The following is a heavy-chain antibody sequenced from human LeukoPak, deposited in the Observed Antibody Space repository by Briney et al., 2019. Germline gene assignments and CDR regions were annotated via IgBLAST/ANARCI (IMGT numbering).Heavy chain of an antibody. D-gene: IGHD2-15*01. Sequence: SETLSLTCTVSGGSISSYYWSWIRQPAGKGLEWIGRIYTSGSTNYNPSLMSRLTMSVDTSKNQFSLKLSSVTAADTAVYYCARSEVVVVAADDAFDIWGQGTMVTVSS. V-gene: IGHV4-4*07. CDR2: IYTSGST. CDR3: ARSEVVVVAADDAFDI. CDR1: GGSISSYY. J-gene: IGHJ3*02.